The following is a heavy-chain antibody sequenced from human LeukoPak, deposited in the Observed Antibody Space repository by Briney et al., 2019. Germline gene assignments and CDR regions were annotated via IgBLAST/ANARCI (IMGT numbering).Heavy chain of an antibody. Sequence: ASVKVSCKASGYTFTGYYMHWVRQAPGQGLEWMGWINPNSGGTNYAQKFQGRVTMTRDTSISTAYMELSRLRSDDTAVYYCARGLGDIVATSRVEAFDIWGQGTMVTVSS. CDR1: GYTFTGYY. D-gene: IGHD5-12*01. J-gene: IGHJ3*02. CDR3: ARGLGDIVATSRVEAFDI. CDR2: INPNSGGT. V-gene: IGHV1-2*02.